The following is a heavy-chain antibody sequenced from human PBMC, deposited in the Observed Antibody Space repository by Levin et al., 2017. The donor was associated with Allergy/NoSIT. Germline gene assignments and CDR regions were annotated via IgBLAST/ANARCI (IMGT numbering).Heavy chain of an antibody. CDR2: ISSSGSTI. D-gene: IGHD6-6*01. CDR1: GFTFSSYE. V-gene: IGHV3-48*03. J-gene: IGHJ6*02. CDR3: AREGSSIAARLASRGGMDV. Sequence: GGSLRLSCAASGFTFSSYEMNWVRQAPGKGLEWVSYISSSGSTIYYADSVKGRFTISRDNAKNSLYLQMNSLRAEDTAVYYCAREGSSIAARLASRGGMDVWGQGTTVTVSS.